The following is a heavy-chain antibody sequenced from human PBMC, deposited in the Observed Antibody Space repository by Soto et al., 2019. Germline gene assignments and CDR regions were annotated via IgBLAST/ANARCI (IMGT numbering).Heavy chain of an antibody. V-gene: IGHV4-30-4*01. Sequence: PSETLSLTCTVSGGSISSGDYYWSWIRQPPGKGLEWIGYIYYSGSTYYNPSLKSRVTISVDTSKNQFSLKLSSVTAADTALYYCARDGPPYSYTNKGSPSMTMVRGVRTNYGMDVWGQGTTVTVAS. J-gene: IGHJ6*02. CDR1: GGSISSGDYY. D-gene: IGHD3-10*01. CDR2: IYYSGST. CDR3: ARDGPPYSYTNKGSPSMTMVRGVRTNYGMDV.